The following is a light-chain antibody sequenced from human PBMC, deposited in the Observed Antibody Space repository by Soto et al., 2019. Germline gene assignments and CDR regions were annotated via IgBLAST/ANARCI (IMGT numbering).Light chain of an antibody. CDR1: QSVTSN. J-gene: IGKJ1*01. V-gene: IGKV3-15*01. CDR2: GAS. CDR3: QQYNNWPLM. Sequence: EIVMTQSPATLSVSPGEGATLSCRASQSVTSNLAWYQQKPGQAPRLLIYGASTRATGIPARFSGSGSGTEFTLTICSLQSEDFAVYYCQQYNNWPLMFGQGTKVDIK.